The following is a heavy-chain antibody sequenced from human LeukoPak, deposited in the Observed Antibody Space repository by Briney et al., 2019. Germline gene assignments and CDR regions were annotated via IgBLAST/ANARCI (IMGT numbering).Heavy chain of an antibody. CDR3: ARDRNWNYGYYFDY. CDR1: GGSISSYY. J-gene: IGHJ4*02. CDR2: IYTSGST. V-gene: IGHV4-4*07. Sequence: SETLSLTCTVSGGSISSYYWSRIQQPAGKGLEWIGRIYTSGSTNYNPSLKSRVTMSVDTSKNQFSLKLSSVTAADTAVYYCARDRNWNYGYYFDYWGQGTLVTVSS. D-gene: IGHD1-7*01.